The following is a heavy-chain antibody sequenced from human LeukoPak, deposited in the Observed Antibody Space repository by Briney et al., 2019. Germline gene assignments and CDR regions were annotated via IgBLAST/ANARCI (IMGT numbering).Heavy chain of an antibody. V-gene: IGHV3-21*01. J-gene: IGHJ6*02. CDR2: ISSSSSYI. CDR1: GFTFSSNS. D-gene: IGHD2-2*01. CDR3: ARELGYCSSTSCFDEYGDSLYGMDA. Sequence: GGSLRLSCAASGFTFSSNSMNWVRQAPGKGLEWVSSISSSSSYIYHADSVKGRFTISRDKAKNSLYLQMNSLRAEDTAVYYCARELGYCSSTSCFDEYGDSLYGMDAWGQGTRVTVSS.